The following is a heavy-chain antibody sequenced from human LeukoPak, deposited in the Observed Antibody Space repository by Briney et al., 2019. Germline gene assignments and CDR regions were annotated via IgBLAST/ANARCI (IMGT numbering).Heavy chain of an antibody. CDR3: ARFGYCSSTSCYG. V-gene: IGHV3-21*01. CDR2: ISSSSSYI. Sequence: GGSLRLSCAASGFTFSSHGMNWVRQAPGKGLEWVSSISSSSSYIYYADSVKGRFTISRDNAKNSLYLQMNSLRAEDTAVYYCARFGYCSSTSCYGWGQGTLVTVSS. D-gene: IGHD2-2*01. CDR1: GFTFSSHG. J-gene: IGHJ4*02.